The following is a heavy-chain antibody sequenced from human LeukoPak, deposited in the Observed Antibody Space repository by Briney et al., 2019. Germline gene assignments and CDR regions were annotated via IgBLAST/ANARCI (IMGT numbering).Heavy chain of an antibody. CDR2: IYYSGST. J-gene: IGHJ4*02. V-gene: IGHV4-39*07. CDR3: ARERRGYGGNYDFDY. CDR1: GGSISSSSYY. Sequence: PSETLSLTCTVSGGSISSSSYYWGWIRQPPGKGLEWIGSIYYSGSTYYNPSLKSRVTISVDTSKNQFSLKLSSVTAADTAVYYCARERRGYGGNYDFDYWGQGTLVTVSS. D-gene: IGHD4-23*01.